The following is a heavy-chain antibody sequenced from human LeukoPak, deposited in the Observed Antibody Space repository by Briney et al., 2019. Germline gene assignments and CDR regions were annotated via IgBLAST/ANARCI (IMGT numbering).Heavy chain of an antibody. CDR2: ISSSGSTI. J-gene: IGHJ4*02. V-gene: IGHV3-48*03. CDR1: GFTFSSYE. CDR3: AKVIIRGFWD. D-gene: IGHD3-10*01. Sequence: SGGSLRLSCAASGFTFSSYEMNWVRQAPGKGLEWVSYISSSGSTIYYADSVKGRFTISRDNAKDSLYLQMNSLRAEDTAVYYCAKVIIRGFWDWGQGTLVTVSS.